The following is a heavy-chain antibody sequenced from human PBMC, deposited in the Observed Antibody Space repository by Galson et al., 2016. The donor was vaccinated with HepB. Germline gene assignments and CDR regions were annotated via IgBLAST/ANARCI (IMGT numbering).Heavy chain of an antibody. CDR3: AKERLVRRIFDH. Sequence: SLRLSCAASGFVFSNFGLSWVRQAPGKGLEWVASISTRRTTYYSDSVQGRFTISRDNSKNTPYLQMNGLRAEDTAVYYCAKERLVRRIFDHWGQGTLLTVSS. V-gene: IGHV3-23*01. D-gene: IGHD1-1*01. J-gene: IGHJ4*02. CDR1: GFVFSNFG. CDR2: ISTRRTT.